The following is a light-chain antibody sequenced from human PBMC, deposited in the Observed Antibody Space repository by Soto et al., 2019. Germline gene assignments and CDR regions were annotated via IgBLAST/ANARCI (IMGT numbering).Light chain of an antibody. CDR3: QQSSSSPWLT. J-gene: IGKJ4*01. CDR2: LSS. Sequence: DIQITESPSSLSASVGDRVTITCRASQTISTFLNWYQQKPGKAPKLLIYLSSYLQTGVPSRFSGSGSGTDFTLTITNLQPQDFATYYCQQSSSSPWLTFGEGTKVEMK. CDR1: QTISTF. V-gene: IGKV1-39*01.